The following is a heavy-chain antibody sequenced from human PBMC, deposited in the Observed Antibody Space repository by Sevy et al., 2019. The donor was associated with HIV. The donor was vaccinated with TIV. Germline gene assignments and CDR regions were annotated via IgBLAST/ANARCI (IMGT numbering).Heavy chain of an antibody. V-gene: IGHV1-18*01. CDR3: ARAYCSGGSCYSLAY. Sequence: ASVKVSCEASGYTFTNYRIYWVRQAPGQGLEWMGWTSPFNGDTNYVQKLQGRVTMITDTSTSTAYMELRSLRSDDTAVYYCARAYCSGGSCYSLAYWGQGTLVTVSS. D-gene: IGHD2-15*01. CDR1: GYTFTNYR. CDR2: TSPFNGDT. J-gene: IGHJ4*02.